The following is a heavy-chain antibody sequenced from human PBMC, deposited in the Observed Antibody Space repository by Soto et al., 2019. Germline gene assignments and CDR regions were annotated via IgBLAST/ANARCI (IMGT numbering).Heavy chain of an antibody. J-gene: IGHJ6*03. CDR3: ARSSSARPPLAGYYYYYFMDI. Sequence: EVQMVECGGGLVQPGGSLRLSCAASGFTVSSNYVSWVCQAPGKGLEWVSVIYSGGSTYYADSVKGRFTISRDNSKNTPYLHMNSLTAENTAVYYCARSSSARPPLAGYYYYYFMDICGKGTTVTVSS. CDR2: IYSGGST. V-gene: IGHV3-66*01. CDR1: GFTVSSNY. D-gene: IGHD6-6*01.